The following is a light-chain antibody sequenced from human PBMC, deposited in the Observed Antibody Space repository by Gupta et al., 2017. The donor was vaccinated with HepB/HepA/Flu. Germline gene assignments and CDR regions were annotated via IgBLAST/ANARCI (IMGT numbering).Light chain of an antibody. V-gene: IGLV7-46*01. CDR3: LLGNGSTCI. CDR2: DTS. J-gene: IGLJ2*01. CDR1: PGPVTNTHY. Sequence: QAVVTQEASLTVTPGGTITLTCGSSPGPVTNTHYPYWFQQKPGQAPRTLIYDTSRRSSGTPARFTGSLLGGKAALTLAGAQPDDEADYYSLLGNGSTCIFGGGTKLTVL.